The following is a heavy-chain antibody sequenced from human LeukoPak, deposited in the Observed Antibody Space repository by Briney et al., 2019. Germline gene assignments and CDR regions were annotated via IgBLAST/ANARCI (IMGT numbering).Heavy chain of an antibody. Sequence: QTGGSLRLSCAASGFTFSSYWMSWVRQAPGKGLEWVANIKQDGSEKYYVDSVKGRFTISRDNAKNSLYLQMNSLRAEDTAVYYCARRLGLGYSSSWYGAYWFDPWGQGTLVTVSS. CDR1: GFTFSSYW. J-gene: IGHJ5*02. D-gene: IGHD6-13*01. V-gene: IGHV3-7*01. CDR3: ARRLGLGYSSSWYGAYWFDP. CDR2: IKQDGSEK.